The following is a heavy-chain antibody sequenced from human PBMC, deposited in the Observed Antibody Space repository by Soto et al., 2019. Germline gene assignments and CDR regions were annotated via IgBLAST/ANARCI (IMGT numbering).Heavy chain of an antibody. CDR1: GFTFSSYS. CDR2: ISSSSYI. J-gene: IGHJ4*02. CDR3: ARDSYVYDFWSGYPTRNPFDY. Sequence: GGSLRLSCAASGFTFSSYSMNWVRQAPGKGLEWVSSISSSSYIYYADSVKGRFTISRDNAKNSLYLQMNSLRAEDTAVYYCARDSYVYDFWSGYPTRNPFDYWGQGTLVTVSS. V-gene: IGHV3-21*01. D-gene: IGHD3-3*01.